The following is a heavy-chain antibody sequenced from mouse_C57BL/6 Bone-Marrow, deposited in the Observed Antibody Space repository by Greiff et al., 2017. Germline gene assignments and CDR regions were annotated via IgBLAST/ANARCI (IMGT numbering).Heavy chain of an antibody. CDR2: IYPGSGST. Sequence: QVQLQQSGAELVKPGASVKMSCKASGYTFTSYWITWVKQRPGPGLEWLGDIYPGSGSTNYNEKFTSKATLTVDTSSSTAYMQLSSLTSDDSAVYYCARPSYSNYWYFDVWGTGTTVTVSS. CDR1: GYTFTSYW. V-gene: IGHV1-55*01. CDR3: ARPSYSNYWYFDV. J-gene: IGHJ1*03. D-gene: IGHD2-5*01.